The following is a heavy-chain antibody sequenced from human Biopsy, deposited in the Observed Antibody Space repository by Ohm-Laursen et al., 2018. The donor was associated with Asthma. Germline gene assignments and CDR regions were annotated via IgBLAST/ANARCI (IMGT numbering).Heavy chain of an antibody. J-gene: IGHJ6*02. CDR3: ARGYSGSDRIVYYYSGLEV. D-gene: IGHD5-12*01. CDR2: LIPVLGTP. V-gene: IGHV1-69*01. Sequence: GSSVKVSYKASGGSFSNYAISWVRQAPGQGLEWMGGLIPVLGTPDHAQMFEGRVTITADESTSTAYMELSSLSSEDTAVYYCARGYSGSDRIVYYYSGLEVWGQGTTVTVSS. CDR1: GGSFSNYA.